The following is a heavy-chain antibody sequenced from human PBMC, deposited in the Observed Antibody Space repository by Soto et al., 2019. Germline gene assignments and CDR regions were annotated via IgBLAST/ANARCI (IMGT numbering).Heavy chain of an antibody. Sequence: QSQTLSLTCAISGDSVSSNSAAWNWIRQSPSRGLEWLGRTYYRSKWYNDYAVSVKSLITINPDTSKNQFSLQLNSVTPEDTAVYYFARERRELRGHNWFDPWGQGTLVTVSS. CDR3: ARERRELRGHNWFDP. V-gene: IGHV6-1*01. CDR1: GDSVSSNSAA. CDR2: TYYRSKWYN. J-gene: IGHJ5*02. D-gene: IGHD1-26*01.